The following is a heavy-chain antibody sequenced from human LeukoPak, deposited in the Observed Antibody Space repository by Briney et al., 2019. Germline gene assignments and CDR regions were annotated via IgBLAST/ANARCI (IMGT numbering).Heavy chain of an antibody. CDR2: INPNSGGT. V-gene: IGHV1-2*02. Sequence: ASVKVSCKASGYPFTGYYMNWVRQTPGQGLEWMGWINPNSGGTNYARKFQGRVTMTRDTSISTAYMELSTLRSDDTAVYYCARDRLGAAVAGTRDDAFDIWGQGTMVTVSS. CDR1: GYPFTGYY. J-gene: IGHJ3*02. D-gene: IGHD6-19*01. CDR3: ARDRLGAAVAGTRDDAFDI.